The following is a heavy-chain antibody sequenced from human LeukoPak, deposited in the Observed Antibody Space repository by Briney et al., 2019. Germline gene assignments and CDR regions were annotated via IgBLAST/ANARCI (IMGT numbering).Heavy chain of an antibody. J-gene: IGHJ4*02. Sequence: PGGSLRLSCAASGFTFSSYWMHWVRQAPGKGLVWVSRINSDGSSTSYADSVKGRFTISRDNAKNTLYLQMNSLRAEDTAAYYCAREDSSGWYVVVDYWGQGTLVTVSS. D-gene: IGHD6-19*01. CDR3: AREDSSGWYVVVDY. CDR1: GFTFSSYW. V-gene: IGHV3-74*01. CDR2: INSDGSST.